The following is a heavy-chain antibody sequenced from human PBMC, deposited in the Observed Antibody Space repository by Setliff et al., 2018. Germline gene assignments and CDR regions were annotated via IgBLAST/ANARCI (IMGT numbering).Heavy chain of an antibody. CDR1: GNTLTHLS. J-gene: IGHJ4*02. CDR2: FDPEEGER. Sequence: KVSCKVSGNTLTHLSIHWVRQAPGEGLEWIGSFDPEEGERIYAPRLQGRVTMTEDTSSDTAYMELSSLRPEDTAVYYCAIDSVVRGFINGDSFDYWGQGTLVTVSS. CDR3: AIDSVVRGFINGDSFDY. D-gene: IGHD3-10*01. V-gene: IGHV1-24*01.